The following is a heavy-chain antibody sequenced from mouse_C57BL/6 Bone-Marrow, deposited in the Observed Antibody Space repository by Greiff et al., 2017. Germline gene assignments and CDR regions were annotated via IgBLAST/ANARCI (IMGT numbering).Heavy chain of an antibody. CDR3: ARGGYGGYAMDY. V-gene: IGHV1-63*01. D-gene: IGHD1-2*01. Sequence: QVQLQQPGAELVRPGTSVKMSCKASGYTFTNYWIGWAKQRPGHGLEWIGDIYPGGGYTKYNEKFKGKATLTADKSSSTAYMQFSSLTSEDSAIYYCARGGYGGYAMDYWGQGTSVTVSS. CDR2: IYPGGGYT. CDR1: GYTFTNYW. J-gene: IGHJ4*01.